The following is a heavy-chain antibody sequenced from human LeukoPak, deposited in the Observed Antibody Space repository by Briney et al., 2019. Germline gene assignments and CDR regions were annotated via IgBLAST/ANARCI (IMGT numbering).Heavy chain of an antibody. CDR2: ISGNGGST. D-gene: IGHD4-11*01. V-gene: IGHV3-64*01. CDR1: GFTFSSYV. J-gene: IGHJ4*02. Sequence: GGSLRLSCAASGFTFSSYVMHWVRQAPGKGLEYVSGISGNGGSTYYANSVKGRFTISRDNSKNTLYLQMGSLRAEDMSVYYCASVTTHGVSHYEYKYWGQGTLVTVSS. CDR3: ASVTTHGVSHYEYKY.